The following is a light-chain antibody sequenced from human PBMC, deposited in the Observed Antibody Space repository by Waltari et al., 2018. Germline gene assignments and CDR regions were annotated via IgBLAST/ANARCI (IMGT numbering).Light chain of an antibody. CDR3: MQSLQALWT. J-gene: IGKJ1*01. CDR1: QSLLHSNGYNY. Sequence: DIVVTQSPLSLPVTPGEPAFISCRSRQSLLHSNGYNYLDWYLQKPGQSPQLLIYLGSNRASGVPDRFSGTGSGTDFTLKINRVQAEDVGVYYCMQSLQALWTFGQGTKVDIK. CDR2: LGS. V-gene: IGKV2-28*01.